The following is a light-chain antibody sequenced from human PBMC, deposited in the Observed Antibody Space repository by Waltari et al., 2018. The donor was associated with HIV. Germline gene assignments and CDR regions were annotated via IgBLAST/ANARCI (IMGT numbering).Light chain of an antibody. Sequence: EIVMTQSPATLSVSPGERATLSCRASQSVSSNFAWYQQKPGQSPRLLIYGASTRATGIPARFSGSGSETEFTLTISSLQSEDFAVYYCQQYNNWPRTFGQGTKVEIK. CDR3: QQYNNWPRT. CDR2: GAS. CDR1: QSVSSN. J-gene: IGKJ2*01. V-gene: IGKV3-15*01.